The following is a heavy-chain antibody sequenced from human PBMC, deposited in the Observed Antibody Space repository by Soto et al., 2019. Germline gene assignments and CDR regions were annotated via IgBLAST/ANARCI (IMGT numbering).Heavy chain of an antibody. V-gene: IGHV1-46*01. J-gene: IGHJ6*02. CDR1: GYTFTSYY. Sequence: QVQLVQSGAEVKKPGASVKVSCKASGYTFTSYYMHWVRQAPGQGLEWMGIINPSGGSTSSAKKFQGRVNMTRDTSTSTVYRELGSMRSEDTAVYYCARDAQWLATYYGMDVWGQGTTVTVSS. D-gene: IGHD6-19*01. CDR2: INPSGGST. CDR3: ARDAQWLATYYGMDV.